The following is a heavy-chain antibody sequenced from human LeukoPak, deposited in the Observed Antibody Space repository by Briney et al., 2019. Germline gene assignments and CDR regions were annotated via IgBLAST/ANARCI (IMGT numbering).Heavy chain of an antibody. D-gene: IGHD3-10*01. CDR1: GFTVSSDS. CDR3: AKLFESGTYNNFFHY. J-gene: IGHJ4*02. Sequence: GGSLRLSCTVSGFTVSSDSMSWVRQAPGKGLEWVSFIYSGGSTHYSDSVKGRFTISRDNSKNTLYLQMNSLRPEDTAIYYCAKLFESGTYNNFFHYWGQGTLVTVSS. V-gene: IGHV3-53*01. CDR2: IYSGGST.